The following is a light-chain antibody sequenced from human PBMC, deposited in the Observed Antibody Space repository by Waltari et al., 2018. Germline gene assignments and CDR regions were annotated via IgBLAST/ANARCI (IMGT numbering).Light chain of an antibody. J-gene: IGLJ1*01. CDR1: DSDVGAYNF. V-gene: IGLV2-14*01. CDR3: SSYTTSNAPGV. Sequence: QSALTQPASVPGSPGQSITISCTGTDSDVGAYNFVSWYRQHPGKAPHLIIYEFSERPPGISDRFSCAKSDNTASLTISGLQADDEAVYYCSSYTTSNAPGVFGTGTKVTVL. CDR2: EFS.